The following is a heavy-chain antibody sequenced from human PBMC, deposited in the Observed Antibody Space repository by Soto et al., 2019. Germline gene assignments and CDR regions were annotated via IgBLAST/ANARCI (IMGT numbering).Heavy chain of an antibody. CDR1: GYNFANYG. CDR2: ISAHNGDT. V-gene: IGHV1-18*01. CDR3: ARDAAYNDFWGGVMELYSYNMDV. J-gene: IGHJ6*02. D-gene: IGHD3-3*01. Sequence: QVQLVQSEAEVKKPGASLKVSCRASGYNFANYGISWVRQAPGQGLEWMGWISAHNGDTKYAQKVKGRFTMTAEKSTSKAYIEMWSLRSDDTAVYYCARDAAYNDFWGGVMELYSYNMDVWGQGTTVTV.